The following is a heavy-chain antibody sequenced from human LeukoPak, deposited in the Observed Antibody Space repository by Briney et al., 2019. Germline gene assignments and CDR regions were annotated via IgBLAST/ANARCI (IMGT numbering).Heavy chain of an antibody. V-gene: IGHV1-69*05. CDR3: ARAYYYGSGERIDAFDI. Sequence: SVKVSCKASGGTFSSYAISWVRQAPGQGLEWMGGIIPIFGTANYAQKFQGRVTITTDESTSTTYMELSSLRSEDTAVYYCARAYYYGSGERIDAFDIWGQGTMVTVSS. CDR1: GGTFSSYA. CDR2: IIPIFGTA. D-gene: IGHD3-10*01. J-gene: IGHJ3*02.